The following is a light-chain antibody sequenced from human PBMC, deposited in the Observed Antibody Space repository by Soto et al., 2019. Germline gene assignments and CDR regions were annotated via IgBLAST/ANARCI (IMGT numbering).Light chain of an antibody. V-gene: IGKV3-20*01. CDR2: GAS. J-gene: IGKJ4*01. CDR3: QQYGGSPLT. CDR1: QSVTSTY. Sequence: EIVLTQSPGTLSLSPGERATLSCRASQSVTSTYFAWYQQKPGQAPRLLIYGASNRATGIPDRFTGRGSGKDITLTISRLEHEDFAVYYWQQYGGSPLTFGGGTKVEIK.